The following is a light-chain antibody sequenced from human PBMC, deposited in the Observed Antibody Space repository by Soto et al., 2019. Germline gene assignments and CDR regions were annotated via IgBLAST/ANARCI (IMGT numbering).Light chain of an antibody. CDR2: MTSDGTH. CDR1: SGHTNFA. Sequence: QSVLTQSPSASASLGDSVRLTRTLTSGHTNFAVAWHQQQPDRGPRFLLKMTSDGTHTKGDGVPDRFSGSSSGAERYLIISSLQAEDEADYYCQTWGAGSQVFGAGTKLTVL. J-gene: IGLJ2*01. CDR3: QTWGAGSQV. V-gene: IGLV4-69*01.